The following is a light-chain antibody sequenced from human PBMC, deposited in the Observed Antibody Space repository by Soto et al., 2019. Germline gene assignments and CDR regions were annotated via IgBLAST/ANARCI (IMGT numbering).Light chain of an antibody. CDR1: QSVSSRY. CDR3: QQYDSSPPYT. V-gene: IGKV3-20*01. J-gene: IGKJ2*01. CDR2: GAS. Sequence: IVLTQSPGTLSLSPGERATLSCRASQSVSSRYLARYQQKPGQAPRLLIYGASSRATGIPDRFSGSGSGTDFTLTISGLEPEDVAVYYCQQYDSSPPYTFGQGTKLQIK.